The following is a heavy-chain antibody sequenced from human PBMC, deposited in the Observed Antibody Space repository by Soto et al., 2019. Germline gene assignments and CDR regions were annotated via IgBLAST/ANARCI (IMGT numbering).Heavy chain of an antibody. CDR3: ARAPMDDYGNYYDGMDV. V-gene: IGHV4-34*01. D-gene: IGHD4-17*01. CDR1: GGSFRGYS. CDR2: ITYRGIT. J-gene: IGHJ6*02. Sequence: QVQLQQWGAGLLKPSETLSLTCGVSGGSFRGYSWNWIRQSPEKGLEWIGEITYRGITSYNPSLRRRVTISLDTSTNRFSLTLTSVTAADTAIYYCARAPMDDYGNYYDGMDVWGQGTTITVS.